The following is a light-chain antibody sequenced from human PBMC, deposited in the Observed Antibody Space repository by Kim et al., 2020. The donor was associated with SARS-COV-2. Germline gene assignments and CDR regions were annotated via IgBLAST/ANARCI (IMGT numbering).Light chain of an antibody. Sequence: SVSPGEIATLCCRASQSVSSNLAWYQQKPGQAPRLLIYDASTTATGIPARFSGSGSGTEFTLTISSLQSEDFTFYYCQQYTKWPPTFGGGTKLEI. J-gene: IGKJ4*01. V-gene: IGKV3-15*01. CDR3: QQYTKWPPT. CDR1: QSVSSN. CDR2: DAS.